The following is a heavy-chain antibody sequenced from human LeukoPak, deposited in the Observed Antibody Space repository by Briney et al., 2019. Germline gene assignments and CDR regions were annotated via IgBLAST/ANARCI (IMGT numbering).Heavy chain of an antibody. CDR1: GGSISSSSYY. CDR2: IYYSGST. J-gene: IGHJ4*02. D-gene: IGHD3-10*01. Sequence: SATLSLTCTVSGGSISSSSYYWGWIRQPPGKGLEWIGSIYYSGSTYYNPSLKSRVTISVDTSKNQFSLKLSSVTAADTAVYYCASGYGSGSSHHFDYWGQGTLVTVSS. CDR3: ASGYGSGSSHHFDY. V-gene: IGHV4-39*01.